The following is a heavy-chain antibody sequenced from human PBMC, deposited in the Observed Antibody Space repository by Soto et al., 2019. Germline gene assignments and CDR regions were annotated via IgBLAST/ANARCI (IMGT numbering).Heavy chain of an antibody. Sequence: QVQLVQSGAEVKKPGSSVKVSCKASGGTFSSYAISWVRQAPGQGLEWMGGIIPIFGTANYAQKFQGRVTITADEYTSTAYMELSRLRSEDTAVYYCARVGTTVTTFGYFDYWGQGTLVTVSS. CDR1: GGTFSSYA. CDR2: IIPIFGTA. CDR3: ARVGTTVTTFGYFDY. J-gene: IGHJ4*02. D-gene: IGHD4-17*01. V-gene: IGHV1-69*01.